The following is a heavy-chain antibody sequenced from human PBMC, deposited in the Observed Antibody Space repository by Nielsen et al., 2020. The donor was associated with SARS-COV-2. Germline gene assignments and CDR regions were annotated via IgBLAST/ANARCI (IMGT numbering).Heavy chain of an antibody. Sequence: GESLKISCAASGFTFSSYWMSWVRQAPGKGLEWVANIKQDGSEKYYVDSVKGRFTISRDNAKNSLYLQMNSLRAEDTAVYYCASSVSEYSGYDSPINYYYYYMDVWGKGTTVTVSS. CDR1: GFTFSSYW. J-gene: IGHJ6*03. V-gene: IGHV3-7*03. CDR2: IKQDGSEK. D-gene: IGHD5-12*01. CDR3: ASSVSEYSGYDSPINYYYYYMDV.